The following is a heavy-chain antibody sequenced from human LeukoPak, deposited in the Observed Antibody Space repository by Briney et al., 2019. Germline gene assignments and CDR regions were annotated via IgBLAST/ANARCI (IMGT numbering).Heavy chain of an antibody. D-gene: IGHD2-15*01. CDR3: AKVRDLGYCSGGSCYSFYYFDY. CDR2: ISGSGGST. J-gene: IGHJ4*02. Sequence: PGASLRLSRAASGFTFSSYAMSWVRQAPGKGLEWVSAISGSGGSTYYADSVKGRFTISRDNSKNTLYLQMNSLRAEDTAVYYCAKVRDLGYCSGGSCYSFYYFDYWGQGTLVTVSS. CDR1: GFTFSSYA. V-gene: IGHV3-23*01.